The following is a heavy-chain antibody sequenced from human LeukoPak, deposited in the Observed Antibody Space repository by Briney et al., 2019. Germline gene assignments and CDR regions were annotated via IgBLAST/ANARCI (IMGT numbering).Heavy chain of an antibody. Sequence: GGSLRLSCAASGFTFSSYAMSWVRQAPGKGLEWVSAISGSGGSTYYADSVKGRFTISRDNSKNTLYLQMNSLRTEDTAVYYCAKGPKQWLVLGTYFDYWGQGTLVTVSS. D-gene: IGHD6-19*01. J-gene: IGHJ4*02. CDR2: ISGSGGST. CDR1: GFTFSSYA. V-gene: IGHV3-23*01. CDR3: AKGPKQWLVLGTYFDY.